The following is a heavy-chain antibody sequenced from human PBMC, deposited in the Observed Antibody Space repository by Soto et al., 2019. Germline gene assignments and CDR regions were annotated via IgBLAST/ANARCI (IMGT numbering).Heavy chain of an antibody. CDR1: GYTFTSYD. CDR3: ASDYCSGGSCYED. V-gene: IGHV1-8*01. J-gene: IGHJ4*02. D-gene: IGHD2-15*01. Sequence: QVQLVQSGAEVKKPGASVKVSCKASGYTFTSYDINWVRQATGQGLEWMGWMNPNSGNTGYAQKFQGRVTMTRDTSISTAYMELSRLRSDDTAVYYCASDYCSGGSCYEDWGQGTLVTVSS. CDR2: MNPNSGNT.